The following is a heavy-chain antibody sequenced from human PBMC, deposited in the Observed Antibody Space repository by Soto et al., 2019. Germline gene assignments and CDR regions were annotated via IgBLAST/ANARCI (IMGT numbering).Heavy chain of an antibody. D-gene: IGHD1-26*01. CDR2: ISYSGST. Sequence: QVQLQESGPGPVQPSQTLSLACTVSGGSITTVGNYWSWIRQFPGKGLEWIGHISYSGSTNSNPSLRSRLSMSVDTSKNQFSLELSSVTAADTAVYYCARLLGSGNYLGIFDAFDIWGQGTVVTVSS. CDR3: ARLLGSGNYLGIFDAFDI. CDR1: GGSITTVGNY. J-gene: IGHJ3*02. V-gene: IGHV4-31*03.